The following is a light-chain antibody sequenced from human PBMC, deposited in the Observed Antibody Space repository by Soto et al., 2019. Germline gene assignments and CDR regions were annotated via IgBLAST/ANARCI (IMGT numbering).Light chain of an antibody. V-gene: IGKV3-11*01. CDR2: DAS. CDR1: QSVSDY. J-gene: IGKJ2*01. CDR3: EQRSIWPLYT. Sequence: EIVLTQSPATLSLSPGERATLSCRASQSVSDYLAWYQQKPGQAPRLLIYDASNRATGIPARFSGSGFGTDFTLTISRLEPEDFAVYYCEQRSIWPLYTFGQGTKVDIK.